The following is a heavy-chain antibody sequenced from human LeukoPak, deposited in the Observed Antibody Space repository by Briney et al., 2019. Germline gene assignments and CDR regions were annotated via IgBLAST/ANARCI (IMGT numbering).Heavy chain of an antibody. CDR2: INHSGST. CDR1: GGSFSGYY. CDR3: ARVRSTTVTTWEIDY. V-gene: IGHV4-34*01. D-gene: IGHD4-17*01. Sequence: PSETLSLTCAVYGGSFSGYYWSWIRQPPGKGLEWIGEINHSGSTNYNPSLKSRVTISVDTSKNQFSLKLSSVTAADTAVYYCARVRSTTVTTWEIDYWGQGTLVTVSS. J-gene: IGHJ4*02.